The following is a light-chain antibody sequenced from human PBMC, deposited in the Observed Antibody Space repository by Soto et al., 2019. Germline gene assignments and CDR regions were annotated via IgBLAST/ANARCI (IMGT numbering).Light chain of an antibody. V-gene: IGKV1-5*03. Sequence: DIQMTQSPSTLSASVGDRVTITCRASQSISSWLAWYQQKPGKAPKLLIYKASSLESGVPSRFRGSGSGTEFTLTITSLQPDDFATYYCQQYNSQSTFGQGTKGDIK. CDR2: KAS. CDR1: QSISSW. J-gene: IGKJ1*01. CDR3: QQYNSQST.